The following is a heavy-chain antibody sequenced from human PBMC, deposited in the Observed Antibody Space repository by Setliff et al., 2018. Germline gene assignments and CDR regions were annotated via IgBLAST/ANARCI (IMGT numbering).Heavy chain of an antibody. CDR1: GGTFSSYA. V-gene: IGHV1-69*05. D-gene: IGHD1-26*01. J-gene: IGHJ3*02. CDR3: ARDRGWELLVAFDI. CDR2: IIPIFATA. Sequence: ASVKVSCKASGGTFSSYAISWVRQAPGQGLEWMGGIIPIFATANYPQKFQGRVTITTDESTRTAYMELSSLRSEDTAVYYCARDRGWELLVAFDIWGQGTMVTVSS.